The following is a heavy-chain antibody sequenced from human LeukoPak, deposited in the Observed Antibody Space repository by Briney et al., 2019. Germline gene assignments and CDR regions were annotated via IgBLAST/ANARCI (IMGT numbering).Heavy chain of an antibody. CDR1: GFTFSGYY. CDR3: AKDRRGPAAGTWYFES. V-gene: IGHV3-11*01. CDR2: ISSSGNTI. D-gene: IGHD6-13*01. Sequence: GGSLRLSCAASGFTFSGYYMTWIRQAPGKGLEWISYISSSGNTIYYADSVKGRFTISRDNTKNSLYLQMNSLRAEDTAVYYCAKDRRGPAAGTWYFESWGQGNLVTVSS. J-gene: IGHJ4*02.